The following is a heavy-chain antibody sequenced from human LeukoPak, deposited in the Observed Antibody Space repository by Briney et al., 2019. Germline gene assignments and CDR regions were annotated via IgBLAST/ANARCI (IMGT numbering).Heavy chain of an antibody. Sequence: SETLSLTCTVSGGSISSYYWSWIRQPPGKGLEWIGYIYYSGSTNYNPSLKSRVTISVDTSKNQFSLKLSSVTAADTAVYYCARCPLYDFWSGYPTYYFDYWGQGTLVTVSS. CDR3: ARCPLYDFWSGYPTYYFDY. CDR1: GGSISSYY. D-gene: IGHD3-3*01. CDR2: IYYSGST. V-gene: IGHV4-59*12. J-gene: IGHJ4*02.